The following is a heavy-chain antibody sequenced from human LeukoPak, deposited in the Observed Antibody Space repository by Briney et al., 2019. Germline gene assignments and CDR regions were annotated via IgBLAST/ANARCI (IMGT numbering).Heavy chain of an antibody. CDR3: ARVRYSGVGGRFDAFDI. CDR2: IKADGSQQ. CDR1: GFSISSHW. Sequence: GGSLRLSCVASGFSISSHWMRWLRQAPGKGLEWVANIKADGSQQYYVDSVRGRFTITRDNAENSLYLQMNSLRAEDTAVYYCARVRYSGVGGRFDAFDIWGQGTMVTVSS. J-gene: IGHJ3*02. D-gene: IGHD1-26*01. V-gene: IGHV3-7*03.